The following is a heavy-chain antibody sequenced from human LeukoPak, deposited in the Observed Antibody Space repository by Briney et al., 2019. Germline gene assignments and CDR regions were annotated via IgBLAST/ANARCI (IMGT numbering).Heavy chain of an antibody. CDR3: ARDLGRVYGLGFDY. Sequence: SETLSLTCTVSGGSISSYYWSWLRQPPGKGLEGIGYLYYSGSTNYNPSLKSRVTISVDPSKNQFSLKLSSVAAADTAVYYCARDLGRVYGLGFDYWGQGTLVSVSS. D-gene: IGHD3-16*01. CDR1: GGSISSYY. CDR2: LYYSGST. V-gene: IGHV4-59*01. J-gene: IGHJ4*02.